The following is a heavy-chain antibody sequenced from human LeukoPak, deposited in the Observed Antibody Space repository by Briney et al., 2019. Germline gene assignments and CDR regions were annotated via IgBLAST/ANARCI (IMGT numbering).Heavy chain of an antibody. CDR3: ARDLSSGWVDY. CDR1: GYSISSGYY. V-gene: IGHV4-38-2*02. D-gene: IGHD6-19*01. CDR2: IYYSGTT. J-gene: IGHJ4*02. Sequence: PSETLSLTCTVSGYSISSGYYWGWTRQPPGKGLEWIGTIYYSGTTYYNPSLKSRVTISVDTSKNQFSLKLTSVTAADTAVYYCARDLSSGWVDYWGQGTLVTVSS.